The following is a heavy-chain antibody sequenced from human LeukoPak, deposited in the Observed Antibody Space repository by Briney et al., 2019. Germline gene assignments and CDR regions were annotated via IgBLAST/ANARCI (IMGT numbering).Heavy chain of an antibody. CDR1: GGTFSSYA. D-gene: IGHD3-9*01. CDR2: IIPILGIA. V-gene: IGHV1-69*04. CDR3: ATRDYDILTGYYDGAFDI. Sequence: SVKVSCKASGGTFSSYAISWVRQAPGQGLEWMGRIIPILGIANYVQKFQGRVTITADKSTTTAYMELSSLRSEDTAVYYCATRDYDILTGYYDGAFDIWGQGTMVTVSS. J-gene: IGHJ3*02.